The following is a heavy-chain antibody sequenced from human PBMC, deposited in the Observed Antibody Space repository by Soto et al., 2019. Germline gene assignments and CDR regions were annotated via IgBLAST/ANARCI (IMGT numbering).Heavy chain of an antibody. D-gene: IGHD5-12*01. CDR3: ARRGTLSGRDAFDV. CDR2: VYVSDSET. V-gene: IGHV5-51*01. CDR1: GYYSSSYW. J-gene: IGHJ3*01. Sequence: PGESLKISCRGSGYYSSSYWIAWVRQMSGKGLEWVGSVYVSDSETKYSPSFQGQVTISADKYTNTAYLYRSSLKASDTAMYYCARRGTLSGRDAFDVWGEGTMVTVSS.